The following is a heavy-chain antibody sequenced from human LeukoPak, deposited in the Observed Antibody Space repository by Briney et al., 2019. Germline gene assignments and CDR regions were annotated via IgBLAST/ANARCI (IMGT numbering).Heavy chain of an antibody. Sequence: SETLSLTCTVSGDSISGFYWSWIRQPPGEGLEWIGYIYHSGSTKYNPSLKSRVTISVDTSKNQFSLKLSSVTAADTAVYYCARVYSSSWYGGNYFDYWGQGTLVTVSS. V-gene: IGHV4-59*08. CDR3: ARVYSSSWYGGNYFDY. CDR2: IYHSGST. J-gene: IGHJ4*02. D-gene: IGHD6-13*01. CDR1: GDSISGFY.